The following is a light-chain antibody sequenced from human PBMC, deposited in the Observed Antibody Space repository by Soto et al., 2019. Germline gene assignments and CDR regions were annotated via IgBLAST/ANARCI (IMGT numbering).Light chain of an antibody. CDR1: QSVSSSY. J-gene: IGKJ3*01. V-gene: IGKV3-20*01. CDR3: HQYGTAPLT. Sequence: IVMTQSPATLSVSPGERATLSCRASQSVSSSYLAWYQQKPGQAPRLLIYGASSRATGIPDRFSGSGSGTDFTLTISRLEPEDFSVYYCHQYGTAPLTFGPGTKVDIK. CDR2: GAS.